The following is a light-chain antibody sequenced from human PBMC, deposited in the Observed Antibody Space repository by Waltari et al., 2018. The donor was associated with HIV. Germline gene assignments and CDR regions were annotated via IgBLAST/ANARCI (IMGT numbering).Light chain of an antibody. CDR2: DAS. Sequence: DIQLTQSPSFLSASVGDRVTITCRASQDISSYLAWYQQKPGKAPNVLIYDASTLQSGVPSRFSGSGSETEFTLTISSLQPEDFATYYCQQLNSYPQTFGQGTKVEIK. J-gene: IGKJ1*01. CDR1: QDISSY. V-gene: IGKV1-9*01. CDR3: QQLNSYPQT.